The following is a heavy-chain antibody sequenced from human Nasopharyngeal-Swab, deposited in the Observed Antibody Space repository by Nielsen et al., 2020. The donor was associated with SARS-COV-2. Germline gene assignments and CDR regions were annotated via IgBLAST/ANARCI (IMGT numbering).Heavy chain of an antibody. CDR2: INPSGSNT. CDR1: GYTFTNHF. V-gene: IGHV1-46*01. Sequence: ASVKVSCKASGYTFTNHFIHWVRQAPGQGLEWMGMINPSGSNTGYAQKFRDRVTVTRDTSTSTVYMELRSLTSEDTAAYYCARGYNHACLYWGQGTLVTVSS. J-gene: IGHJ4*02. D-gene: IGHD1-1*01. CDR3: ARGYNHACLY.